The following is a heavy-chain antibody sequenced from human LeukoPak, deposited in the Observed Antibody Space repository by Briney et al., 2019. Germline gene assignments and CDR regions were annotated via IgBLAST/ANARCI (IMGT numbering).Heavy chain of an antibody. CDR3: AKFSGGYCSSTSCPDAFDI. J-gene: IGHJ3*02. Sequence: QPGGSLRLSCAASGFTFSGYSMNWVRQAPGKGLEWVSHISSTSGTIYYADSVKGRFTISRDNAKHSVYLQMNSLRAEDTAVYYCAKFSGGYCSSTSCPDAFDIWGQGTMVTVSS. D-gene: IGHD2-2*01. CDR2: ISSTSGTI. V-gene: IGHV3-48*01. CDR1: GFTFSGYS.